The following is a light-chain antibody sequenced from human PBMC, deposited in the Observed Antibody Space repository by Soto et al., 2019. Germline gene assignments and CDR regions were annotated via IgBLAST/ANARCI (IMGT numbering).Light chain of an antibody. J-gene: IGLJ3*02. CDR1: SSNIGSNF. V-gene: IGLV1-47*01. CDR3: SVWEDSVSGWL. Sequence: QSVLTQPPSASGTPGQRVTISCSGSSSNIGSNFVYWYQQLPGTAPRLLIYKDNQRPSGVPDRFSGSKSGTSASLAISGLRPEDEAGYYCSVWEDSVSGWLFGGGTKLTVL. CDR2: KDN.